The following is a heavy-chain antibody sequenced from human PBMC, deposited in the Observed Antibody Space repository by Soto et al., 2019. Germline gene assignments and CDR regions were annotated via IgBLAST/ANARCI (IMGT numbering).Heavy chain of an antibody. V-gene: IGHV3-23*01. CDR1: GFRYSSYA. D-gene: IGHD6-13*01. CDR3: VRSFSWYSEADF. J-gene: IGHJ4*02. Sequence: EVQLLESGGGLGQPGGSLRLSCAASGFRYSSYALSWVRQAPGKGLEGVSSVSGGGGDTSYADSVRGRFTISRDNSKNTLYLQMNSLRADDAAVYYCVRSFSWYSEADFWGQGTLVTVSS. CDR2: VSGGGGDT.